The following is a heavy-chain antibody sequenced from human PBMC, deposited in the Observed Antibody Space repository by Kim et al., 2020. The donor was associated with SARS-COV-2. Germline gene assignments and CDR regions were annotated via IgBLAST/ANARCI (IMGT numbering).Heavy chain of an antibody. CDR2: TYYSGST. CDR3: ARGKKKWVRLQGGVGAQDDFYYYGMDV. CDR1: GGSISSYY. J-gene: IGHJ6*02. Sequence: SETLSLTCTVSGGSISSYYWSWIRQPPGKGLEWIGYTYYSGSTNYNPSLKSRVTISVDTSKNQFSLTLSSVTAADTAVYYCARGKKKWVRLQGGVGAQDDFYYYGMDVWGQGTTVTVSS. D-gene: IGHD1-26*01. V-gene: IGHV4-59*13.